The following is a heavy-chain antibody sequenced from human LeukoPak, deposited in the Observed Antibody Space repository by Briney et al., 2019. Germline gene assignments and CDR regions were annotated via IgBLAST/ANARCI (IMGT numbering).Heavy chain of an antibody. J-gene: IGHJ4*02. CDR3: ARDRGTWNDDGFDY. Sequence: SETLSLTCTVSGGSISSSTYYWGWIRQPPGKGLEWIGSIYYTGSTYYNPSLKSRVTISVDTPKNQFSLNVNSVTAADTAVYYCARDRGTWNDDGFDYWGQGTLVTVSS. D-gene: IGHD1-1*01. CDR1: GGSISSSTYY. CDR2: IYYTGST. V-gene: IGHV4-39*07.